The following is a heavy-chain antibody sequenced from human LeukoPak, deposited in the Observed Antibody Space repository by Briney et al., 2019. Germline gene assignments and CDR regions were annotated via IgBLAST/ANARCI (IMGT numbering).Heavy chain of an antibody. J-gene: IGHJ6*03. Sequence: APVKVSCKASGYTFTNYAMNWVRQAPGQGLEWMGWINTNTGNPTYAQGLTGRFVFSLDTSVSTAYLQISSLKAEDTAVYYCAREGGLQLWPTYYYYYYMDVWGKGTTVTVSS. CDR1: GYTFTNYA. D-gene: IGHD5-18*01. CDR3: AREGGLQLWPTYYYYYYMDV. V-gene: IGHV7-4-1*02. CDR2: INTNTGNP.